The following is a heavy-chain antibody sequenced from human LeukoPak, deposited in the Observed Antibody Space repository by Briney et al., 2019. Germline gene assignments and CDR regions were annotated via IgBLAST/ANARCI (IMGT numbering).Heavy chain of an antibody. V-gene: IGHV4-34*01. Sequence: SGTLSLTCAVYGGSFTGYYWSWIRQPPGAGLEWIGEINHSGSTNYNPSLKSRVTISVDTSKNQFSLKLSSMTAADTAVYYCARSQLQLDYYGMDVWGQGTTVTVSS. D-gene: IGHD4-11*01. J-gene: IGHJ6*02. CDR2: INHSGST. CDR3: ARSQLQLDYYGMDV. CDR1: GGSFTGYY.